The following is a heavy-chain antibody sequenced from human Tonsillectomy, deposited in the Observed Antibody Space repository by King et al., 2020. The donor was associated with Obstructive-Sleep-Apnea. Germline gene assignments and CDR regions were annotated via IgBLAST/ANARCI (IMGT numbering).Heavy chain of an antibody. Sequence: VQLVESGGGLGQPGGSLRLSCAASGFTFSSYAMRWDPPAPGDGLEWVSSISGSGCFTYSAYSVKGRFTISVDNSKNTLYLPMNSLSPEDTAVYYCAKDLWGFEFDYWGQGTLVTVSS. CDR1: GFTFSSYA. CDR3: AKDLWGFEFDY. D-gene: IGHD4/OR15-4a*01. CDR2: ISGSGCFT. J-gene: IGHJ4*02. V-gene: IGHV3-23*04.